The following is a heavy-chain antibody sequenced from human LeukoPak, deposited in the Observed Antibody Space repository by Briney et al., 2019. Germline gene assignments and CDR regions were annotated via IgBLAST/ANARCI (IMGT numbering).Heavy chain of an antibody. CDR3: ARDSAMVRGVKYFDY. J-gene: IGHJ4*02. D-gene: IGHD3-10*01. V-gene: IGHV3-48*04. CDR2: ISSGSSTI. Sequence: GGSLRLSCAASGLTFSSYSMNWVRQAPGKGLECMSYISSGSSTIYYADSVKGRFTISRDNAKNSLYLQMNSLRAEDTAVYYCARDSAMVRGVKYFDYWGQGTLVTVSS. CDR1: GLTFSSYS.